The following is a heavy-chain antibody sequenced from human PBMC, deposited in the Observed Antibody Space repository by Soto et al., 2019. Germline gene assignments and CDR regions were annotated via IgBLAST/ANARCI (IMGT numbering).Heavy chain of an antibody. V-gene: IGHV1-46*01. CDR1: GYTFTSYY. J-gene: IGHJ6*02. D-gene: IGHD6-13*01. Sequence: QVQLVQSGAEVKKPGASVKVSCKASGYTFTSYYMHWVRQAPGQGLEWMGIINPSGGSTSYAQKFQGRVTMTMDTSTSTVYMELSSLRSEDTAVYYCARDELHSISPGFLYYYYGMDVWGQGTTVTVSS. CDR3: ARDELHSISPGFLYYYYGMDV. CDR2: INPSGGST.